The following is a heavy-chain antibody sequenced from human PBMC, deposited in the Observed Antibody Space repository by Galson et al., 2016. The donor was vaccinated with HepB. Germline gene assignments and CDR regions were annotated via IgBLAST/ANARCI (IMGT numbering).Heavy chain of an antibody. J-gene: IGHJ4*02. CDR3: PTRLAHHFDY. V-gene: IGHV3-23*01. Sequence: LRLSCAASGFTFRNYALSWVRRAPGKGLEWVSHIAGPTPNTHYAHAVRGRFSIYRDNPRDTLYLQMDSLTAEDSAIYYCPTRLAHHFDYWGQGTRVTVSS. CDR2: IAGPTPNT. CDR1: GFTFRNYA. D-gene: IGHD6-19*01.